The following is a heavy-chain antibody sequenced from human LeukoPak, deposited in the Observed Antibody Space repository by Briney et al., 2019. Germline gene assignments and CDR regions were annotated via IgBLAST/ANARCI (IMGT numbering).Heavy chain of an antibody. CDR1: RFTFSSYA. Sequence: GGSLRLSCAASRFTFSSYAMSWVRQAPGKGLEWVSYISSSSSTIYYADSVKGRFTISRDNAKNSLYLQMNSLRAEDTAVYYCARDRVITFGGVIVYYYYMDVWGKGTTVTVSS. CDR2: ISSSSSTI. CDR3: ARDRVITFGGVIVYYYYMDV. V-gene: IGHV3-48*01. J-gene: IGHJ6*03. D-gene: IGHD3-16*02.